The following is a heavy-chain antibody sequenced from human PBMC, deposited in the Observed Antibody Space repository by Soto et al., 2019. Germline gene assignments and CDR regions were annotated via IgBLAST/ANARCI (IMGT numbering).Heavy chain of an antibody. CDR1: GFTFNSYA. CDR2: ISGGGVST. J-gene: IGHJ4*02. V-gene: IGHV3-23*01. D-gene: IGHD6-19*01. Sequence: EVQLLESGGGLVQPGGSLRLSCAASGFTFNSYAMTWVRQAPGKGLEWVSGISGGGVSTHHADSVKGRFTISRDNSKNTLYLQMNSLRAEDTAIYYCAKGYSSGWYPGGNWGQGTLVTVSS. CDR3: AKGYSSGWYPGGN.